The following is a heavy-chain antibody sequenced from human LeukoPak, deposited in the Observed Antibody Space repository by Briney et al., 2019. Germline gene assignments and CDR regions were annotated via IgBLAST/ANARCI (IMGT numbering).Heavy chain of an antibody. Sequence: GGSLRLSCAVSGFTFSNYWMSWLRQAPGKGLEWVAHVREDGNDKYYVESVKGRFTISRDNAKNSLYLQMNSLRAEDSAVYYCARESTSTSCSDYWGQGTLVTVSS. D-gene: IGHD6-13*01. V-gene: IGHV3-7*01. CDR1: GFTFSNYW. J-gene: IGHJ4*02. CDR3: ARESTSTSCSDY. CDR2: VREDGNDK.